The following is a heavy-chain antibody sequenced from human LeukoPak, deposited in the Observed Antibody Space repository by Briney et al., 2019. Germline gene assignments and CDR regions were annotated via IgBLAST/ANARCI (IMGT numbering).Heavy chain of an antibody. D-gene: IGHD3-16*02. J-gene: IGHJ4*02. CDR2: INHSGST. CDR1: GGSFSGYY. V-gene: IGHV4-34*01. Sequence: SETLSLTCAVYGGSFSGYYWSWIRQPPGRGLEWIGEINHSGSTNYNPSLKSRVTISVDTSKNQFSLKLSSVTAADTAVYYCARAPTYDYVWGSYRSSPFDYWGQGSLVTVSS. CDR3: ARAPTYDYVWGSYRSSPFDY.